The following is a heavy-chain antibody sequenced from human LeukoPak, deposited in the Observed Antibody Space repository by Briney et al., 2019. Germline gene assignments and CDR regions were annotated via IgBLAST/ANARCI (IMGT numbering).Heavy chain of an antibody. CDR1: GYSFISYW. V-gene: IGHV5-51*01. CDR2: IYPGDSDT. CDR3: ARLVRLEGTLYFDY. Sequence: GESLQISCKGSGYSFISYWIGWVRQMPGKGLEWMGIIYPGDSDTRHSPSFQGQVTISADKSISTAYLQWSSLKASDTAIYRCARLVRLEGTLYFDYWGQGTLVTVSS. D-gene: IGHD3-3*01. J-gene: IGHJ4*02.